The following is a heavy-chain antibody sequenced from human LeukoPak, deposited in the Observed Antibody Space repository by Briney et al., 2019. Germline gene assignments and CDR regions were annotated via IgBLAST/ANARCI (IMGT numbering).Heavy chain of an antibody. CDR3: AVDIVVVVAATDFDY. CDR2: ISYDGSNK. Sequence: PGRSLRLSCAASGFTFSSYGMHWVRQAPGKGLEWVAVISYDGSNKYYADSVKGRFTISRDNSKNTLYLQMNSLRAEDTAVYYCAVDIVVVVAATDFDYWGQGTLVTVPS. D-gene: IGHD2-15*01. V-gene: IGHV3-30*03. CDR1: GFTFSSYG. J-gene: IGHJ4*02.